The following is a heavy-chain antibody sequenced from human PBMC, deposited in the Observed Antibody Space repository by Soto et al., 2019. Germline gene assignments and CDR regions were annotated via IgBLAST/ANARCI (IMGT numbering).Heavy chain of an antibody. CDR3: ARPGKRILRDGSNPRSAFDI. CDR2: IYPGDSDT. Sequence: PGESLKISCKGSGYSFTSYWIGWVRQMPGKGLEWMGIIYPGDSDTRYSPSFQGQVTISADKSISTAYLQWSSLKASDTAMYYCARPGKRILRDGSNPRSAFDIWGQGTMVTVSS. V-gene: IGHV5-51*01. J-gene: IGHJ3*02. D-gene: IGHD2-15*01. CDR1: GYSFTSYW.